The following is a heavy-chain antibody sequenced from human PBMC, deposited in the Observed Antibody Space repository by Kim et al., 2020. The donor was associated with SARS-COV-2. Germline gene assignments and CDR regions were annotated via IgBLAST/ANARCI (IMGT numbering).Heavy chain of an antibody. CDR3: ARENIVVVPVSDHYGFDV. CDR2: IKEDGSES. D-gene: IGHD2-21*01. CDR1: GFTFGKYW. J-gene: IGHJ6*01. Sequence: GGSLRLSCAASGFTFGKYWMSWVRQAPGKGLEWVANIKEDGSESYYVDSVKGRFTISRDNAKNSLFLQMNSLRAEDTAVYYCARENIVVVPVSDHYGFDV. V-gene: IGHV3-7*05.